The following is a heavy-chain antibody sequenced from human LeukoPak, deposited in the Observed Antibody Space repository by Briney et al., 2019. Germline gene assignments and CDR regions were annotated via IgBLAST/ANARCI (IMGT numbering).Heavy chain of an antibody. V-gene: IGHV1-24*01. CDR2: FDPEAGKT. CDR1: GYTLTELS. J-gene: IGHJ3*02. CDR3: ATDISDNNDGFDI. D-gene: IGHD2/OR15-2a*01. Sequence: GASVKVSCKVSGYTLTELSMHWVRQAPGKGLEWMGGFDPEAGKTIYAQNFQGRVTMTEDTSTDTAQMELSSLGSEDTAVYYCATDISDNNDGFDIWGQGTMVTVSS.